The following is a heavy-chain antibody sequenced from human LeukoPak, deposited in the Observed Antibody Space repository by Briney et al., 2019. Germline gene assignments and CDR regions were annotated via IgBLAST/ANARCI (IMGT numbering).Heavy chain of an antibody. CDR1: GFTFTNYG. D-gene: IGHD4-17*01. V-gene: IGHV3-30*03. J-gene: IGHJ4*02. CDR3: ASPKYGDYVVRDFSIDY. CDR2: ISYDGSNQ. Sequence: GGSLRLSCAASGFTFTNYGMHWIRQAPGKGLEWVAIISYDGSNQYYADCVKGRFTISRDNAKNSLYLQMNSLRAEDTAVYYCASPKYGDYVVRDFSIDYWGQGPLVTVSS.